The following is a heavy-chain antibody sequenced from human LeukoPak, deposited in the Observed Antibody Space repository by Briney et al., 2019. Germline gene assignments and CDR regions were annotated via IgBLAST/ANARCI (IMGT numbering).Heavy chain of an antibody. CDR2: MNPNSGNT. D-gene: IGHD6-13*01. CDR3: ARALYSSSWYDY. CDR1: GYTFTSYD. Sequence: ASVKVSCKASGYTFTSYDINWVRQATGQGLEWMGWMNPNSGNTGYAQKFQGRVTMTRNTSISTAYMELSSLRSDDTAVYYCARALYSSSWYDYWGQGTLVTVSS. V-gene: IGHV1-8*01. J-gene: IGHJ4*02.